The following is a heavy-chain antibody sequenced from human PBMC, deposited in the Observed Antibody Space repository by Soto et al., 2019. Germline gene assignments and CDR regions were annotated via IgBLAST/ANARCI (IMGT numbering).Heavy chain of an antibody. J-gene: IGHJ6*02. CDR2: ISYDGSNK. CDR3: AKDPGLRGVTKVYGMDV. D-gene: IGHD2-21*02. V-gene: IGHV3-30*18. CDR1: GFTFSSYG. Sequence: QVQLVESGGGVVQPGRSLRLSCAASGFTFSSYGMHWVRQAPGKGLEWVAVISYDGSNKYYADSVKGRFTISRDNSKNPLYLQMNSLRAEDTAVYYCAKDPGLRGVTKVYGMDVWGQGTTVTVSS.